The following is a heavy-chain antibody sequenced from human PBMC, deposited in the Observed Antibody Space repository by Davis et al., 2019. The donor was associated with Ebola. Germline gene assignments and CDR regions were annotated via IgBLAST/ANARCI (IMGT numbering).Heavy chain of an antibody. V-gene: IGHV3-30*18. Sequence: GGSLRLSCAASGFTFSSYWMSWVRQAPGKGLEWVAVISYDGSNKYYADSVKGRFTISRDNSKNTLYLQMNSLRAEDTAVYYCAKVQSYDFWSGYNYYYYYGMDVWGQGTTVTVSS. CDR3: AKVQSYDFWSGYNYYYYYGMDV. D-gene: IGHD3-3*01. CDR1: GFTFSSYW. J-gene: IGHJ6*02. CDR2: ISYDGSNK.